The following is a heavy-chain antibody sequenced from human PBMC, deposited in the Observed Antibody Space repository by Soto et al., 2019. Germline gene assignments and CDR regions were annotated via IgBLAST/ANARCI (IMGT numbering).Heavy chain of an antibody. CDR3: AKGLKIAAAGTMSY. J-gene: IGHJ4*02. V-gene: IGHV3-30*18. CDR1: GFTFSSYG. Sequence: QVQLVESGGGVVQPGRSLRLSCAASGFTFSSYGMHWVRQAPGKGLEWVAVISYDGSNKYYADSVKGRFTISRDNSKNTLYLQMTSLRADDTAVYYCAKGLKIAAAGTMSYWGQGTLVTVSS. CDR2: ISYDGSNK. D-gene: IGHD6-13*01.